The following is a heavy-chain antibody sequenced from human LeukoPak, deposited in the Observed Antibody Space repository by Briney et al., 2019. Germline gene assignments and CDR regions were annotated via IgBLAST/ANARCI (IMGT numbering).Heavy chain of an antibody. CDR1: GFSFSGSA. D-gene: IGHD3-10*01. CDR2: IRSKANSYAT. Sequence: GGSLRLSCAAPGFSFSGSAMHWVRQASGKGLEWVGRIRSKANSYATAYAASVKGRFTISRDDSKNTAYLQMNSLKTEDTAVYYCTRRITMVRGAPPYDYYGMDVWGKGTTVTVSS. V-gene: IGHV3-73*01. CDR3: TRRITMVRGAPPYDYYGMDV. J-gene: IGHJ6*04.